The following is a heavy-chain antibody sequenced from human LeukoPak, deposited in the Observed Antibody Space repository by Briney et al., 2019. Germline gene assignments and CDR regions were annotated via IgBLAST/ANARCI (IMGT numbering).Heavy chain of an antibody. CDR3: ARDRGGGWFDP. V-gene: IGHV1-2*02. D-gene: IGHD3-16*01. CDR1: GYTFTRYY. Sequence: ASVKVSCTASGYTFTRYYMHWVRQAPGQGLEWMGWINPNSGGTNYAQKFQGRVTMTRDTSISTAYMELSRLISDDMAVYYCARDRGGGWFDPWGQGTLVTVSS. CDR2: INPNSGGT. J-gene: IGHJ5*02.